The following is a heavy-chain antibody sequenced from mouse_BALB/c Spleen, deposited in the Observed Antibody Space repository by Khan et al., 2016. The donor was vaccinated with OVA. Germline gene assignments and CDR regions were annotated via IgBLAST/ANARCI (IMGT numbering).Heavy chain of an antibody. CDR2: IWAGGGT. Sequence: QVQLKESGPGLVAPSQSLSITCTVSGFSLSRYNIHWVRQPPGKGLEWLGMIWAGGGTDYNSTLKSRLNISKDNSKSQVFLKMTRLQTDDTAMYCCARAYYRYDVYYAMDFWGQGTSVTVSS. D-gene: IGHD2-14*01. V-gene: IGHV2-6-4*01. J-gene: IGHJ4*01. CDR3: ARAYYRYDVYYAMDF. CDR1: GFSLSRYN.